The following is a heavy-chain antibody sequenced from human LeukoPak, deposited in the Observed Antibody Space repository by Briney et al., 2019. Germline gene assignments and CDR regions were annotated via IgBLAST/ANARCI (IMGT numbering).Heavy chain of an antibody. V-gene: IGHV3-48*04. Sequence: GGSLRLSCAASGFTFSSYSMNWVRQAPGKGLEWVSYISSSSSTIYYADSVKGRFTISRDNAKNSLYLQMNSLRAEDTPMYYCARDRVVRAYSHYYMDVWGKGTTVTVSS. CDR1: GFTFSSYS. J-gene: IGHJ6*03. D-gene: IGHD3-10*01. CDR2: ISSSSSTI. CDR3: ARDRVVRAYSHYYMDV.